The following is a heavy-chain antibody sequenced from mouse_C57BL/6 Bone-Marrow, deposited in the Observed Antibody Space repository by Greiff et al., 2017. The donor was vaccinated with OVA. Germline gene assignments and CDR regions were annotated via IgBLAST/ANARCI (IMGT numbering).Heavy chain of an antibody. J-gene: IGHJ3*01. CDR2: ISSGGSYT. Sequence: EVQGVESGGDLVKPGGSLKLSCAASGFTFSSYGMSWVRQTPDKRLEWVATISSGGSYTYYPDSVKGRFTISRDNAKNTLYLQMSSLKSEDTAMYYCARHEGKGDVYWGQGTLVTVSA. V-gene: IGHV5-6*01. CDR3: ARHEGKGDVY. CDR1: GFTFSSYG.